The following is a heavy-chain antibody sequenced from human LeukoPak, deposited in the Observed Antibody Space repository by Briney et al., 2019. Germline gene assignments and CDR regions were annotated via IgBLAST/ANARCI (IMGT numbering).Heavy chain of an antibody. D-gene: IGHD5-24*01. CDR3: TREGRRWLQFSFDY. Sequence: GGSLRLSCAASGFTFSSYAMSWVRQAPGKGLEWVSAISGSGGSTYYADSVKGRFTISRDNSKNTLYLQMNSLRAEDTAVYYCTREGRRWLQFSFDYWGQGTRVTVSS. CDR2: ISGSGGST. CDR1: GFTFSSYA. J-gene: IGHJ4*02. V-gene: IGHV3-23*01.